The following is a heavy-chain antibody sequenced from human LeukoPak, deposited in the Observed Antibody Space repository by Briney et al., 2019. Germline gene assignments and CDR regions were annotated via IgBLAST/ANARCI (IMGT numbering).Heavy chain of an antibody. V-gene: IGHV4-59*02. CDR1: GGSVDNYY. CDR3: ARGSGWFVY. CDR2: IYYSGST. D-gene: IGHD6-25*01. Sequence: KPSETLSLTCTVSGGSVDNYYWSWVRQPPGKGLEWIGYIYYSGSTNYNPSLKSRVTISVDTSKNQFSLKMSSVTAADTAVYYCARGSGWFVYWGQGTLVTVSS. J-gene: IGHJ5*01.